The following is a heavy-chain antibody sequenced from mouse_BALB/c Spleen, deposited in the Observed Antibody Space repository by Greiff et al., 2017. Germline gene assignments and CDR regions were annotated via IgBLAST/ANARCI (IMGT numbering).Heavy chain of an antibody. D-gene: IGHD1-1*01. Sequence: DVQLQESGPDLVKPSQSLSLTCTVTGYSITSGYSWHWIRQFPGNKLEWMGYIHYSGSTNYNPSLKSRISITRDTSKNQFFLQLNSVTTEDTATYYCARMREFITTDYAMDYGGQGTSVTVSS. CDR2: IHYSGST. CDR3: ARMREFITTDYAMDY. J-gene: IGHJ4*01. CDR1: GYSITSGYS. V-gene: IGHV3-1*02.